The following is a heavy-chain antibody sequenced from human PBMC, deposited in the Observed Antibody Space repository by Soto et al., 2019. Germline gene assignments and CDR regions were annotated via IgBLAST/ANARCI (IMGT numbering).Heavy chain of an antibody. CDR1: GGSISSENW. J-gene: IGHJ4*02. Sequence: QVQLQESGPGLVKPSGTLSLTCAVSGGSISSENWWSWVRQSPGKGLEWIGEIYHRGSTHHSPSLKSRVSISVDKSKNQCSLNLTSVTAADTAWYYCAKNGYTRFDYWGQGILVTVSS. CDR3: AKNGYTRFDY. V-gene: IGHV4-4*02. CDR2: IYHRGST. D-gene: IGHD5-12*01.